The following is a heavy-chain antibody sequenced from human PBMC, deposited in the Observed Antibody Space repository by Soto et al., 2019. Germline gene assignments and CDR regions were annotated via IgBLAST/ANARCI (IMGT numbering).Heavy chain of an antibody. Sequence: QVQLVESGGGVVQPGRSLRVSCAASGFTFSHYAMHWVRQAPGKGLEWVAVVSYDGTKQFYADSVKGRFTISRDSSKSTLYLQMNNLRDEVTAVYYCAGARVYYYDRSGYYNFDFWGQGTLVTVSS. V-gene: IGHV3-30-3*01. J-gene: IGHJ4*02. CDR2: VSYDGTKQ. D-gene: IGHD3-22*01. CDR3: AGARVYYYDRSGYYNFDF. CDR1: GFTFSHYA.